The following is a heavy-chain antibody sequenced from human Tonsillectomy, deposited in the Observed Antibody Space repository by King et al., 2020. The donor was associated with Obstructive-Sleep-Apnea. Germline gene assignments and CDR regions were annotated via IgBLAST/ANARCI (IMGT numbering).Heavy chain of an antibody. CDR2: ISSSTI. CDR3: ARDRLFGDYVIWHFDL. V-gene: IGHV3-48*04. D-gene: IGHD4-17*01. CDR1: GFIFSSYS. J-gene: IGHJ2*01. Sequence: VQLVESGGGLVQPGGSLRLSCAASGFIFSSYSMNCVRQAPGKGLEWVSYISSSTIYYADSLKGGFTISRDNAKNSRYLSMNSLRAEDTAVYYCARDRLFGDYVIWHFDLWGRGTLVTVSS.